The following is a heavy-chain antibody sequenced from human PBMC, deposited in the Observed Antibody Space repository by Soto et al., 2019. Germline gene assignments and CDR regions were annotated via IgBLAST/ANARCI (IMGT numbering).Heavy chain of an antibody. CDR2: IYYSGST. Sequence: QVQLQESGPGLVKPSETLSLTCTVSGGSISSYYWSWIRQPPGKGLEWIGYIYYSGSTNYNPSLKRQFTISVDPSKTQFPLNLICVNAADKVVYYCARPVGFGELFTGQHYFDYWGQGTLVTVSS. CDR3: ARPVGFGELFTGQHYFDY. V-gene: IGHV4-59*08. D-gene: IGHD3-10*01. CDR1: GGSISSYY. J-gene: IGHJ4*02.